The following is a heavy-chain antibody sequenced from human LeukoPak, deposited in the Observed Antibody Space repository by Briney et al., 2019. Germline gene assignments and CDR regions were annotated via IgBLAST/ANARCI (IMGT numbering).Heavy chain of an antibody. J-gene: IGHJ3*02. Sequence: SETLSLTCTVSGMSFSAYYWSWIRQPPGKGLEWIGSVYYSGSTYYNPSLKSRVSISVGTSKTQFSLKLASVTAADTALYYCARATDMIRGVVGAFDIWGQGTMVTVSS. CDR1: GMSFSAYY. CDR2: VYYSGST. D-gene: IGHD3-10*01. V-gene: IGHV4-59*12. CDR3: ARATDMIRGVVGAFDI.